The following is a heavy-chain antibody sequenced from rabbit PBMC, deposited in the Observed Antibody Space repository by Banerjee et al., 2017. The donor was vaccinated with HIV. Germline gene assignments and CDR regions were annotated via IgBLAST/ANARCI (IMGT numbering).Heavy chain of an antibody. CDR1: GFDLSSYYY. CDR2: IYGGSSDNS. V-gene: IGHV1S45*01. J-gene: IGHJ4*01. CDR3: ARQWNNGGVYAYAFNL. D-gene: IGHD6-1*01. Sequence: QEQLEESGGGLVKPGASLTLTCKASGFDLSSYYYICWVRQAPGKGLEWIACIYGGSSDNSNYASWAKGRFTISKTSSTTVTLQMPSLTAADTATYFCARQWNNGGVYAYAFNLWGPGTLVTVS.